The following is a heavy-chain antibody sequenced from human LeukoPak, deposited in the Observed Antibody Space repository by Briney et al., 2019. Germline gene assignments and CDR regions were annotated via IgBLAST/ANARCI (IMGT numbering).Heavy chain of an antibody. D-gene: IGHD3-22*01. CDR1: GGSISSGSYF. CDR3: ARVTGSQAYYSDSSATEDV. V-gene: IGHV4-61*02. Sequence: SETLSLTCTVSGGSISSGSYFWNWIRQPAGKRLEWIGRIYTSGNTNYNPSLKSRVTISADTSKNEFSLKLNSVTAADTAVYYCARVTGSQAYYSDSSATEDVWGKGTTVTISS. J-gene: IGHJ6*04. CDR2: IYTSGNT.